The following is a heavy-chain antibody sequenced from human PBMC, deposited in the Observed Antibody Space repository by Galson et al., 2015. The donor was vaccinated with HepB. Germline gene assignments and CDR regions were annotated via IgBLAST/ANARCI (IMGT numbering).Heavy chain of an antibody. CDR1: GFSFSNYV. D-gene: IGHD6-6*01. J-gene: IGHJ3*02. CDR3: VKFNTSSRAFDI. V-gene: IGHV3-64*05. Sequence: SLRLSCAASGFSFSNYVIHWVRQAPGKGPEYVSSINTNGDTTSYADSVKGRFTISRDNSKYMLYVQMSNLRVEDTAVYYCVKFNTSSRAFDIWGQGTMVIVSP. CDR2: INTNGDTT.